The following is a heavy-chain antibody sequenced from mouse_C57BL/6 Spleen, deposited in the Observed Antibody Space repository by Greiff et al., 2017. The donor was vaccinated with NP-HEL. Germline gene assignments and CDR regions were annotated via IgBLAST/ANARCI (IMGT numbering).Heavy chain of an antibody. Sequence: VQLQQSGAELVRPGASVTLSCKASGYTFTDYEMHWVKQTPVHGLEWIGAIDPETGGTAYNQKFKGKAILTADKSSSTAYMELRSLTSEDSAVYYCTRGAYGRPLDYWGQGTTLTVSS. CDR2: IDPETGGT. V-gene: IGHV1-15*01. CDR3: TRGAYGRPLDY. J-gene: IGHJ2*01. D-gene: IGHD1-1*01. CDR1: GYTFTDYE.